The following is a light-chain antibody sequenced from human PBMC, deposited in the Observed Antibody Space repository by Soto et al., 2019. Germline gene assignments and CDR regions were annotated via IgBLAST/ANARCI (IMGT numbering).Light chain of an antibody. Sequence: QSALTQPASVSGSPGQSITISCTGSSSDVGGYNYVSWYQQHPGKAPKLMIYEVSNRPSGVSDRFSGSKSGNTASLTISGLQAEDEADYYCSSYTLSDTLVVFGGGTKVTVL. J-gene: IGLJ2*01. CDR3: SSYTLSDTLVV. CDR2: EVS. CDR1: SSDVGGYNY. V-gene: IGLV2-14*01.